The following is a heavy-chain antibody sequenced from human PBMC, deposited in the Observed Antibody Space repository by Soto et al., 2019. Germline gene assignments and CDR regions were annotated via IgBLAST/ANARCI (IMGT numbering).Heavy chain of an antibody. CDR1: GVTVSSNY. CDR3: ARVTYSNYPLVDY. V-gene: IGHV3-53*04. D-gene: IGHD4-4*01. CDR2: IYSGGST. Sequence: HPGGSLRLSCAASGVTVSSNYMSGVRQAPGKGLEWVSVIYSGGSTYYADSVKGRFTISRHNSKNTLYLQMNSLRAEDTAVYYCARVTYSNYPLVDYWGQGTLVTVSS. J-gene: IGHJ4*02.